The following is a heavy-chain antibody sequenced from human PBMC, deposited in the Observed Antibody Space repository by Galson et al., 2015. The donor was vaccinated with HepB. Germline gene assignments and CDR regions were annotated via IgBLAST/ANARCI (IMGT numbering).Heavy chain of an antibody. V-gene: IGHV3-15*01. D-gene: IGHD2-8*01. J-gene: IGHJ6*03. CDR1: GFTFSNAW. CDR3: TTGLWVYDRHQYYYMDV. Sequence: SLRLSCAASGFTFSNAWMSWVRHALGKGLEWVGRIKSKTDGGTTDYAAPVKGRFTISRDDSKNTLYLQMNSLKTEDTAVYYCTTGLWVYDRHQYYYMDVWGKGTTVTVSS. CDR2: IKSKTDGGTT.